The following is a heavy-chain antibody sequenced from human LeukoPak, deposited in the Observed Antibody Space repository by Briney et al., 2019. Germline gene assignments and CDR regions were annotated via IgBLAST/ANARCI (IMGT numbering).Heavy chain of an antibody. Sequence: PGGSLRLSCAASGFTFSSYSMNWVRQAPGKGLEWVSSISSSNSYIYYADSVKGRFTISRDNAKNSLYLQMNSLRAEDTAVYYCARDPPSGSYSYFDYWGQGTLVTVSS. CDR1: GFTFSSYS. CDR2: ISSSNSYI. CDR3: ARDPPSGSYSYFDY. D-gene: IGHD1-26*01. J-gene: IGHJ4*02. V-gene: IGHV3-21*01.